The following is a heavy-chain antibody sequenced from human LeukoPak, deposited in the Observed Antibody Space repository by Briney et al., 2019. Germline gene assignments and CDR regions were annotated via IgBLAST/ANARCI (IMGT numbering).Heavy chain of an antibody. CDR3: ARDLTDFWSGRSVCFDY. Sequence: PGGSLRLSCAASGFTFSDYSFNWVRQAPGKGLEWVAVIWYDGSNKYYADSVKGRFTISRDNSKNTLYLQMNSLRAEDTAVYYCARDLTDFWSGRSVCFDYWGQGTLVTVSS. V-gene: IGHV3-33*08. CDR2: IWYDGSNK. D-gene: IGHD3-3*01. J-gene: IGHJ4*02. CDR1: GFTFSDYS.